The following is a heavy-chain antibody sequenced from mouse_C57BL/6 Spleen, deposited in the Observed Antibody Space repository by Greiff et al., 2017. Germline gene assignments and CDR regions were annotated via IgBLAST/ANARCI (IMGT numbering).Heavy chain of an antibody. V-gene: IGHV1-82*01. Sequence: VQLQQSGPELVKPGASVKISCKASGYAFSSSWMNWVKQRPGKGLEWIGRIYPGDGDTNYNGKFKGKATLTADKSSNTAYMQLSSLTSEDSAVYFCAYYSSAMDYWGQGTSVTVSS. CDR3: AYYSSAMDY. J-gene: IGHJ4*01. D-gene: IGHD2-5*01. CDR1: GYAFSSSW. CDR2: IYPGDGDT.